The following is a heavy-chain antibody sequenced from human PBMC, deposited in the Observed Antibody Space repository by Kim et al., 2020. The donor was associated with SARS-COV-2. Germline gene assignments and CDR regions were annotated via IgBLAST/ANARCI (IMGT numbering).Heavy chain of an antibody. J-gene: IGHJ4*02. CDR1: GGSISSYY. V-gene: IGHV4-59*01. CDR2: IYYSGST. CDR3: AGGYSSGPRDY. Sequence: SETLSLTCTVSGGSISSYYWSWIRQPPGKGLEWIGYIYYSGSTNYNPSLKSRVTISVDTSKNQFSLKLSSVTAADTAVYYCAGGYSSGPRDYWGQGTLVT. D-gene: IGHD6-25*01.